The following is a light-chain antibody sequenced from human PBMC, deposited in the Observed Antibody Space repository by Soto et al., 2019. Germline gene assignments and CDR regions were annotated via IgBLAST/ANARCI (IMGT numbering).Light chain of an antibody. V-gene: IGKV3-20*01. Sequence: EIVLTQSPGTLSLSPGERATLSCRASQSVSSNYLAWYQQKPGQAPSLLIYGASSRATGIPDRFSGSGSGTDFTLTISRLEPEDFAVYYCHQYGSSPTWTFGQGTKVEIK. CDR3: HQYGSSPTWT. J-gene: IGKJ1*01. CDR1: QSVSSNY. CDR2: GAS.